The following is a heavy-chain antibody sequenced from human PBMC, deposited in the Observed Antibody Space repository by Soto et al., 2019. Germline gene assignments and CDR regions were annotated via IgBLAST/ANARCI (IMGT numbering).Heavy chain of an antibody. CDR3: ARWSLYYYDSSGYYNWFDP. D-gene: IGHD3-22*01. V-gene: IGHV4-4*02. Sequence: SETLSLPCAVSGGSISSSNWWSWVRQPPGKGLEWIGEIYHSGSTNYNPSLKSRVTISVDKSKNQFSLKLSSVTAADTAVYYCARWSLYYYDSSGYYNWFDPWGQGTLVAFSS. CDR1: GGSISSSNW. J-gene: IGHJ5*02. CDR2: IYHSGST.